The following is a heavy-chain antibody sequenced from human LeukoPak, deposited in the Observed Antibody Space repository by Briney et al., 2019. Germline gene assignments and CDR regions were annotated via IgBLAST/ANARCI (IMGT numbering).Heavy chain of an antibody. CDR2: ISASGSRT. CDR3: AKDRGGFVVVTADGLDY. D-gene: IGHD2-21*02. CDR1: GFIFSDYA. Sequence: PGGSLRLSCAASGFIFSDYAMAWVRQAPGEGLEWVSGISASGSRTYYADSVKGRFTISRDKSKNTLFLQMNSLRAEDTAVYYCAKDRGGFVVVTADGLDYWGQGTLVTVSS. V-gene: IGHV3-23*01. J-gene: IGHJ4*02.